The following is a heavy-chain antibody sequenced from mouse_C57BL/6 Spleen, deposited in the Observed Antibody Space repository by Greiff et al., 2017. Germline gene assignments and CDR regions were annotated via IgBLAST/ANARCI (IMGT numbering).Heavy chain of an antibody. J-gene: IGHJ4*01. Sequence: VQLQQSGPELVKPGASVKISCKASGYTFTDYYMNWVKQSHGKSLEWIGDINPNNGGTSYNQKFKGKATLTVDKSSSTAYMELRSLTSEDSAVXYCARSETAQATMDYWGQGTSVTVSS. CDR3: ARSETAQATMDY. V-gene: IGHV1-26*01. CDR2: INPNNGGT. D-gene: IGHD3-2*02. CDR1: GYTFTDYY.